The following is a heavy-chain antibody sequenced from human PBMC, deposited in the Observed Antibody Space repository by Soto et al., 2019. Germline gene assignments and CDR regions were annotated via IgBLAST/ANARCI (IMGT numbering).Heavy chain of an antibody. CDR1: GGSISSSSYY. D-gene: IGHD6-13*01. CDR2: IYYSGST. CDR3: ARRKQQLTDGYYYYYMDV. J-gene: IGHJ6*03. V-gene: IGHV4-39*01. Sequence: SETLSLTCTVSGGSISSSSYYWGWIRQPPGKGLEWIGSIYYSGSTYYNPSLKSRVTISVDTSKNQFSLKLSSVTAADTAVYYCARRKQQLTDGYYYYYMDVWGKGTTVTVSS.